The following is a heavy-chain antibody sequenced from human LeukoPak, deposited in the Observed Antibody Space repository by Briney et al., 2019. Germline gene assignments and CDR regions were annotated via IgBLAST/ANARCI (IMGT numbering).Heavy chain of an antibody. V-gene: IGHV1-18*01. D-gene: IGHD3-22*01. CDR3: ARVPVYYDSSGYVFDY. CDR1: GYTFTSYG. Sequence: ASVKVSCKASGYTFTSYGISWVRQAPGQGLEWMGWISAYNGNTNYAQKLQGRVTMTTDTSTSTAYMELRSLRSDDTAVYYCARVPVYYDSSGYVFDYWGQGTLVTVSS. J-gene: IGHJ4*02. CDR2: ISAYNGNT.